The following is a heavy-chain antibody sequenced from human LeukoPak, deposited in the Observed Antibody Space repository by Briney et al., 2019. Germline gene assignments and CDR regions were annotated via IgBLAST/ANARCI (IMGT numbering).Heavy chain of an antibody. V-gene: IGHV3-48*03. J-gene: IGHJ4*02. CDR2: ISSSGSTI. CDR1: GFTFSSYE. CDR3: ARSPPWGYYDSSGYFALYFDY. D-gene: IGHD3-22*01. Sequence: GGSLRLSCAASGFTFSSYEMNWVRQAPGKGLEWVSYISSSGSTIYYADSVKGRFTISRDNAKNSLYLQMNSLRAEVTAVYYCARSPPWGYYDSSGYFALYFDYWGQGTLVTVSS.